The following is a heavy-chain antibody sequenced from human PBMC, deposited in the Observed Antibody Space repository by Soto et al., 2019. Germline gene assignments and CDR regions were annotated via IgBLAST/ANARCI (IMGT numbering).Heavy chain of an antibody. J-gene: IGHJ5*02. CDR1: GYTFTSYG. D-gene: IGHD3-3*01. CDR3: ARILGGGNYYDFWSGYDSNWFDP. CDR2: ISAYNGNT. Sequence: ASVKVSCKASGYTFTSYGISWVRRAPGQGLEWMGWISAYNGNTNYAQKLQGRVTMTTDTSTSTAYMELRSLRSDDTAVYYCARILGGGNYYDFWSGYDSNWFDPWGQGTLVTVSS. V-gene: IGHV1-18*01.